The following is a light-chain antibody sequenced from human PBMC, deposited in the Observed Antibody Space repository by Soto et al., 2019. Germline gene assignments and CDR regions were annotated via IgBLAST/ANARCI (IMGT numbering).Light chain of an antibody. CDR2: GAS. J-gene: IGKJ3*01. CDR3: QQYGRSPFT. V-gene: IGKV3-20*01. Sequence: EIVMTQSPGTLSLSPGETATLSCRASQSVSSNYVAWFHQKPGQAPRLLIYGASGRATGVPDRFSASGSGTDFTLTISRLEPEDFAVYYCQQYGRSPFTFGPGTKVDIK. CDR1: QSVSSNY.